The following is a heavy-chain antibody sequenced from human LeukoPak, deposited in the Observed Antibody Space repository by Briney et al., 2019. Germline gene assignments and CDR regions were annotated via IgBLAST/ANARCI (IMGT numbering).Heavy chain of an antibody. D-gene: IGHD3-16*01. V-gene: IGHV3-48*04. Sequence: GGSLRLSCAASGFTFSSYSMNWVRQAPGKGLEWVSCISSSSSTIYYAYSVKGRFTISRDNAKNSMYLQMNSLRAEDTAVYYCAARTSSSRGALEYWGQGTLVTVSS. CDR3: AARTSSSRGALEY. CDR1: GFTFSSYS. J-gene: IGHJ4*02. CDR2: ISSSSSTI.